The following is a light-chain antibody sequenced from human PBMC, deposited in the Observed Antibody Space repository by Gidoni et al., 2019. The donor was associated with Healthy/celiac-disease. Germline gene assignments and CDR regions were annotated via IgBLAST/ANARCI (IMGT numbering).Light chain of an antibody. CDR1: QSISSY. CDR3: QQSYSTPPT. Sequence: DIQMTQSPSSLSASVGDRVTITCRASQSISSYLNWYQQKPGKAPKLLIYAASSLQSGVPSRFSGSGSGTDFTLTISSLQPEDFATYYCQQSYSTPPTFXPXTKVDIQ. V-gene: IGKV1-39*01. J-gene: IGKJ3*01. CDR2: AAS.